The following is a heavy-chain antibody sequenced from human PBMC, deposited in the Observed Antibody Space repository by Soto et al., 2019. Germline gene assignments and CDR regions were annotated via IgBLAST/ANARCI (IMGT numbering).Heavy chain of an antibody. V-gene: IGHV1-24*01. J-gene: IGHJ4*02. CDR3: ATTPSFYYDSRTLFDY. D-gene: IGHD3-22*01. Sequence: QVQLVQSGAEVKKPGASVKVSCKVSGYTLTELSMHWVRQAPGKGLEWMGGFDPEDGETIYAQKFQGRVTMTEDTSTDTAYMELSRLRSEDTAVYYCATTPSFYYDSRTLFDYWGQGTLVTVSS. CDR1: GYTLTELS. CDR2: FDPEDGET.